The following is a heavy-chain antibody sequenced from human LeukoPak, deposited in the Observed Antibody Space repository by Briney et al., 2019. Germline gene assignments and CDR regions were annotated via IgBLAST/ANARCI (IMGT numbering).Heavy chain of an antibody. CDR3: AKGWGYYAAGTYYNRIPDP. V-gene: IGHV3-30*18. CDR1: GFTFNSYD. Sequence: GGSLRLSCAASGFTFNSYDMHWVRQAPGKGLEWVAIISSGGSVKFYADSVKGRFTISRDSSMDMLYLQMDGLRTEDTAMYYCAKGWGYYAAGTYYNRIPDPWGQGTLVTVSS. D-gene: IGHD3-10*01. J-gene: IGHJ5*02. CDR2: ISSGGSVK.